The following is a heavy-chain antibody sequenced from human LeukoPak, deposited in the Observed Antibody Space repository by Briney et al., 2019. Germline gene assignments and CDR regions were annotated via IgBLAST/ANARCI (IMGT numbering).Heavy chain of an antibody. Sequence: AETLSLTCTVSGGSISSYYWSWLRQPAGKGLEWIGRIYTSGNINYNPSLKSRVTISVDTSKNQFSLNLSSVTAADTAVYYCARGQNYDFWSGYSFDYWGQGTLVTVSS. CDR2: IYTSGNI. CDR3: ARGQNYDFWSGYSFDY. J-gene: IGHJ4*02. CDR1: GGSISSYY. D-gene: IGHD3-3*01. V-gene: IGHV4-4*07.